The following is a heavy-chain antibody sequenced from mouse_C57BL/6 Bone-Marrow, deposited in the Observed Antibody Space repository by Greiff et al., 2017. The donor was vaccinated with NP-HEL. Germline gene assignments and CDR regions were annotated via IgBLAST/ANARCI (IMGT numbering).Heavy chain of an antibody. J-gene: IGHJ3*01. Sequence: QVQLQQSGAELARPGASVKLSCKASGYTFTSYGISWVKQRTGQGLEWIGEIYPRSGNTYYNEKFKGKATLTADKSSSTAYMELRSLTSEDSAVYFCARSYGSSYRAYWGQGTLVTVSA. CDR3: ARSYGSSYRAY. D-gene: IGHD1-1*01. CDR2: IYPRSGNT. V-gene: IGHV1-81*01. CDR1: GYTFTSYG.